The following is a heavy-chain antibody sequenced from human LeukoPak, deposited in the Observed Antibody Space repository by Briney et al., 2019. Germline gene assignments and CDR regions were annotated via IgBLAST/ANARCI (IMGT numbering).Heavy chain of an antibody. CDR3: ARLYDFWSGYYRDY. J-gene: IGHJ4*02. V-gene: IGHV3-7*01. CDR1: GFTFSNYW. D-gene: IGHD3-3*01. CDR2: IKQDGSEK. Sequence: GGSLRLSCAASGFTFSNYWMSWVRQAPGKGLEWVANIKQDGSEKYYVDSVKGRFTVSRDNAKNSLYLQMNRLRAEDTAVYYCARLYDFWSGYYRDYWGQGTLVTVSS.